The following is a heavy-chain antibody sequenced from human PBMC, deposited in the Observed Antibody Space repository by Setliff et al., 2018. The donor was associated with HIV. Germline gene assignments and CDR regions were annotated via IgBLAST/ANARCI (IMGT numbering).Heavy chain of an antibody. D-gene: IGHD3-10*01. CDR3: ARRIDNSGSFPDKNWFDT. J-gene: IGHJ5*02. Sequence: PSETLSLTCTVSGGSISSYCWNWIRQSPGRGLEWIGFIFSSGSPKYNPSLQSRVTMSIDTSKNQFSLKLTSVTAADTAVYYCARRIDNSGSFPDKNWFDTWGQGSLVTVSS. CDR2: IFSSGSP. CDR1: GGSISSYC. V-gene: IGHV4-4*09.